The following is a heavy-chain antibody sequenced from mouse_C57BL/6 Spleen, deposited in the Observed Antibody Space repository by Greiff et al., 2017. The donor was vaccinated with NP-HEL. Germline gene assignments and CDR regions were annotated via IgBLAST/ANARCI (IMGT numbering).Heavy chain of an antibody. D-gene: IGHD2-3*01. J-gene: IGHJ2*01. CDR2: INPNNGGT. CDR1: GYTFTDYY. V-gene: IGHV1-26*01. Sequence: EVQLQQSGPELVKPGASVKISCKASGYTFTDYYMNWVKQSHGKSLEWIGDINPNNGGTSYNQKFKGKATLTVDKSSSTAYMELRSLTSEDSAVYYCARWDGPPYWGQGTTLTVSS. CDR3: ARWDGPPY.